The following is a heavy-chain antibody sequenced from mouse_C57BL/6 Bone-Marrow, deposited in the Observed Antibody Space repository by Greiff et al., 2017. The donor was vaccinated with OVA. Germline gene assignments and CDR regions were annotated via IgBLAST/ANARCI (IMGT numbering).Heavy chain of an antibody. CDR3: TRLYYDYDFDY. CDR2: IRNKANNHAT. V-gene: IGHV6-6*01. J-gene: IGHJ2*01. Sequence: EVQVVESGGGLVQPGGSMKLSCAASGFTFSDAWMDWVRQSPEKGLEWVAEIRNKANNHATYYAESVKGRFTISRDDSKSSVYLQMNSLRAEDTGIYYCTRLYYDYDFDYWGQGTTLTVSS. D-gene: IGHD2-4*01. CDR1: GFTFSDAW.